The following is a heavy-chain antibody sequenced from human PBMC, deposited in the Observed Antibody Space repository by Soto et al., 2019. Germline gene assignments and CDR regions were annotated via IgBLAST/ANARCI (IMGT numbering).Heavy chain of an antibody. D-gene: IGHD6-19*01. J-gene: IGHJ4*02. Sequence: GGSLRLSCAASGFTFSSYSMNWVRQAPGKGLEWVSSISSSSSYIYYADSVKGRFTISRDNAKNSLYLQMNSLRAEDAAVYYCARDRVAGGEGFDYWGQGTLVTVSS. CDR3: ARDRVAGGEGFDY. CDR1: GFTFSSYS. V-gene: IGHV3-21*01. CDR2: ISSSSSYI.